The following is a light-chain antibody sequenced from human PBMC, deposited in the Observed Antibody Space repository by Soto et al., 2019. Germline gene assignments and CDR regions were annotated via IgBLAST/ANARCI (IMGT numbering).Light chain of an antibody. CDR1: QSVSTN. J-gene: IGKJ1*01. Sequence: EIVMTQSPGTLSLSPGERATLSGRASQSVSTNLAWYQQIPGQAPRLLIYGASTRATGIPARFSGSGSGTEFPLAISILQSEDFAVYYCQQYNDCPQTFGLGTQVEIK. CDR2: GAS. V-gene: IGKV3-15*01. CDR3: QQYNDCPQT.